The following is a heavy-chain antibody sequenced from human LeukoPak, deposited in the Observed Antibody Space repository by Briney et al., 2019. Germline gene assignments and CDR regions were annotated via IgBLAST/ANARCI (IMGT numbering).Heavy chain of an antibody. J-gene: IGHJ4*02. V-gene: IGHV3-48*03. CDR3: ARDGGGYNWGYYFDY. CDR2: ISSSGSTI. Sequence: PGGSLRLSCAASGFTFSSYEMNWVRQAPGKGLEWVSYISSSGSTIYYADSVKGRFTISRDNAKNSLYLQMNSLRAEDTAVYYGARDGGGYNWGYYFDYRGQGTLVTVSS. CDR1: GFTFSSYE. D-gene: IGHD5-24*01.